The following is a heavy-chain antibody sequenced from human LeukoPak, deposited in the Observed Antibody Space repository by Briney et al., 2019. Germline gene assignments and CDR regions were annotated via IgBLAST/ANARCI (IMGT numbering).Heavy chain of an antibody. CDR3: ARQVAIVEPTDPNWFDS. D-gene: IGHD1-26*01. CDR1: GDSIGSSSYY. V-gene: IGHV4-39*07. Sequence: SETLPLTCNVSGDSIGSSSYYWGWIRQTPEKGLEWIGSIFYSGSTYYTPSLKSRVTMSLDTSKNQFSLRLTPVTAADTAVYYCARQVAIVEPTDPNWFDSWGQGTLVTVSS. CDR2: IFYSGST. J-gene: IGHJ5*01.